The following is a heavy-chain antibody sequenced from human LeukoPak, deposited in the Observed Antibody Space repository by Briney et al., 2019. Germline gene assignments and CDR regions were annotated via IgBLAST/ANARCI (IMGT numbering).Heavy chain of an antibody. CDR3: ARDSPFYGSGSTITPLIDY. Sequence: GASVKVSCKASGYTFTSYGISWVRQAPGQGLEWMGWISAYNGNTNYAQKLQGRVTMTTDTSTSTAYMELRSLGSDDTAVYYCARDSPFYGSGSTITPLIDYWGQGTLVTVSS. J-gene: IGHJ4*02. CDR1: GYTFTSYG. D-gene: IGHD3-10*01. CDR2: ISAYNGNT. V-gene: IGHV1-18*01.